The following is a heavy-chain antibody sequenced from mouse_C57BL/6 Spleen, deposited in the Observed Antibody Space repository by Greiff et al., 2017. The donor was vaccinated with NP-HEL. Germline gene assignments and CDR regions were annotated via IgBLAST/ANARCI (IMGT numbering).Heavy chain of an antibody. CDR1: GYSITSGYY. D-gene: IGHD3-1*01. Sequence: ESGPGLVKPSQSLSLTCSVTGYSITSGYYWNWIRQFPGNKLEWMGYISYDGSNNYNPSLKNRISITRDTSKNQFFLKLNSVTTEDTATYYCARSGPEGRAPWNYWGQGTTLTVSS. J-gene: IGHJ2*01. CDR3: ARSGPEGRAPWNY. V-gene: IGHV3-6*01. CDR2: ISYDGSN.